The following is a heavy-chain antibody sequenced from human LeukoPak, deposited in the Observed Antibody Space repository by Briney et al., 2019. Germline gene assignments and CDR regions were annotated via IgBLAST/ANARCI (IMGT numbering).Heavy chain of an antibody. CDR2: IYYSGST. J-gene: IGHJ3*01. CDR1: GGSNSSYY. CDR3: AGDVMSTALDAFDV. V-gene: IGHV4-59*01. Sequence: NPSETLSLTCTVSGGSNSSYYWSWLRQPPGKGLEWIGYIYYSGSTNYNPSLKSRVTISVDASKNQFSLQLSSVTAADTAVYYCAGDVMSTALDAFDVWGQGTMVTVSS. D-gene: IGHD1-1*01.